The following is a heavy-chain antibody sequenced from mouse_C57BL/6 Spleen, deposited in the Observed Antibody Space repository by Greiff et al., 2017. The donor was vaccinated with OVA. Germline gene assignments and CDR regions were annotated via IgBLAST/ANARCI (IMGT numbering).Heavy chain of an antibody. J-gene: IGHJ3*01. D-gene: IGHD4-1*01. V-gene: IGHV5-4*01. CDR3: ARDEEKTGKGFAY. CDR1: GFTFSSYA. Sequence: EVQLVESGGGLVKPGGSLKLSCAASGFTFSSYAMSWVRQTPEKRLEWVATISDGGSYTYYPDNVKGRFTISRDNAKNNLYLQMSHLKSEDTAMYYCARDEEKTGKGFAYWGQGTLVTVSA. CDR2: ISDGGSYT.